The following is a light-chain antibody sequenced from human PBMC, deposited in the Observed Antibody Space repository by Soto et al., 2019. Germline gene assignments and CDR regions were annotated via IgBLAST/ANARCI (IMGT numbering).Light chain of an antibody. J-gene: IGKJ4*01. CDR2: DAS. CDR1: QSISSW. CDR3: QQYNRYPLT. V-gene: IGKV1-5*01. Sequence: DIQMTQSPSTLSTSVGDRVTITCRASQSISSWLAWYQQKPGKAPQLLIYDASSLETGVPSRFSGSGSGTEFTLTISSLQPDDFATYYCQQYNRYPLTCGGGTKVEIK.